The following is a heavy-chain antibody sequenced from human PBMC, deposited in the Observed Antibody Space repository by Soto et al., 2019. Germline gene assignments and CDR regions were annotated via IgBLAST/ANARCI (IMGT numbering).Heavy chain of an antibody. CDR2: IYWSGDE. J-gene: IGHJ3*01. V-gene: IGHV2-5*01. Sequence: QMTLKESGPTLVKPTQTLTLTCSFSGFSLSTSGVGVGWVRQPPGKALEWLALIYWSGDEHYRASLKSRLTITKATSKTQVVLIMTNMDPVDTATYYCARGLATLPVFAFDVWGQGTTVTVSS. D-gene: IGHD6-6*01. CDR3: ARGLATLPVFAFDV. CDR1: GFSLSTSGVG.